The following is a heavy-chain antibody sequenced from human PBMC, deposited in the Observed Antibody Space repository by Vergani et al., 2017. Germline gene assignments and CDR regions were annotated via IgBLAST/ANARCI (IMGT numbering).Heavy chain of an antibody. Sequence: QVELVESGGGVVQPGGSLRLSCAASGFTFRSYAMHWVRQAPGKGLECVAVISNDATKEKYADSVKGRFTISRDNSKNTLYLQLSSLRAEDTAVYYCARGTHSSPGNWGKGSLFTVSS. J-gene: IGHJ1*01. CDR2: ISNDATKE. CDR3: ARGTHSSPGN. V-gene: IGHV3-30*03. CDR1: GFTFRSYA. D-gene: IGHD3-22*01.